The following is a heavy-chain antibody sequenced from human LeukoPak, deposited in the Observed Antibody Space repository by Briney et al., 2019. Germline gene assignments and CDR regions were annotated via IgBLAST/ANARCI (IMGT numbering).Heavy chain of an antibody. CDR3: ARELELTFDY. V-gene: IGHV3-30*04. CDR2: ISYDGNNK. CDR1: GFTFSIYS. Sequence: GRSLRLSCAASGFTFSIYSMHWVRQAPAKGLEWVAVISYDGNNKYYADSVKGRFTISRDNSKNTLYLQMNSLRVEDTAVYYCARELELTFDYWGQGTLVTVSS. J-gene: IGHJ4*02. D-gene: IGHD1-7*01.